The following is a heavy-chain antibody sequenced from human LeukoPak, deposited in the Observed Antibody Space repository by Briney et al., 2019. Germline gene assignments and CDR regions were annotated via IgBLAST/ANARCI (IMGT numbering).Heavy chain of an antibody. Sequence: GGSLRLSCAASGFTFSSYSMNWVRQAPGKGLEWVSSISSSSSYIYYADSVKGRFTISRDNAKNSLYLQMNSLRAEDTAVYYCARDSRGYSYGYPYYYGMDVWGQGTRSPSP. CDR3: ARDSRGYSYGYPYYYGMDV. CDR1: GFTFSSYS. CDR2: ISSSSSYI. V-gene: IGHV3-21*01. J-gene: IGHJ6*02. D-gene: IGHD5-18*01.